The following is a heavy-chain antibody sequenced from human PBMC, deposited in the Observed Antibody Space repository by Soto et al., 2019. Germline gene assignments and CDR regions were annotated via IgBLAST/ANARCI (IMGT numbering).Heavy chain of an antibody. J-gene: IGHJ4*02. D-gene: IGHD4-17*01. V-gene: IGHV3-72*01. CDR1: GFTFSDHY. CDR2: TRNKANSYTT. CDR3: QMTTVTTQGY. Sequence: EVQLVESGGGLVQPGGSLRLSCAASGFTFSDHYMDWVRQAPGKGLEWVGRTRNKANSYTTEYAASVKGRFTISRDDSKNSPYLQMNSPKTEDTAVYYCQMTTVTTQGYWGQGTLVTVSS.